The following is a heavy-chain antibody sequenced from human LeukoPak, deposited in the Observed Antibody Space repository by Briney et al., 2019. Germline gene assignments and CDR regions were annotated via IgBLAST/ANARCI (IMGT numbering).Heavy chain of an antibody. CDR2: INPSGGST. V-gene: IGHV1-46*01. CDR1: GYTFTSYY. Sequence: ASVKVSCKASGYTFTSYYMHWVRQAPGQGLEWMGIINPSGGSTSYAQKFQGRVTMTRDMSTSTVYMELSSLRSEDTAVYYCATEAMAGSFAFDPWGQGTLVTVSS. J-gene: IGHJ5*02. D-gene: IGHD6-19*01. CDR3: ATEAMAGSFAFDP.